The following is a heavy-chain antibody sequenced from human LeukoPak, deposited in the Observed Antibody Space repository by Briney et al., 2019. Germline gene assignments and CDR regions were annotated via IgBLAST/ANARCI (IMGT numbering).Heavy chain of an antibody. Sequence: GESLKISCKGSGYSFTSYWNGWVSQMARKGLEWMGIIYTGDSDTRYSPYSQDQLTISANKSTSTSYLQWSSLKASDTAMYYCARRGSPHDAFDIWGQGTMVTVSS. CDR1: GYSFTSYW. D-gene: IGHD3-16*01. V-gene: IGHV5-51*01. J-gene: IGHJ3*02. CDR2: IYTGDSDT. CDR3: ARRGSPHDAFDI.